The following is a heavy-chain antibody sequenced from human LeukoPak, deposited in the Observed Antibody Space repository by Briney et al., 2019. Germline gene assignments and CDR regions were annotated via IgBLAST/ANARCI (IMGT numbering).Heavy chain of an antibody. Sequence: GGSLRLSCAASGFTSSSYAMHWVRQAPGKGLEWVAVISYDGSNKYYADSVKGRFTISRDNSKNTLYLQMNSLRAEDTAVYYCAKLDTMVRGAKYYYYGMDVWGQGTTVTVSS. CDR1: GFTSSSYA. CDR2: ISYDGSNK. J-gene: IGHJ6*02. V-gene: IGHV3-30-3*02. CDR3: AKLDTMVRGAKYYYYGMDV. D-gene: IGHD3-10*01.